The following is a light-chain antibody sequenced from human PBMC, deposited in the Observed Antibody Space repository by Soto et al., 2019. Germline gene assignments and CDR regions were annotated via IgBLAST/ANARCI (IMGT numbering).Light chain of an antibody. CDR1: QNILSN. CDR3: QQYNNWPIT. CDR2: GAS. Sequence: EIVMTQSPDTLSVSPGERATLSCRASQNILSNLAWYQQKPGQAPRLLIYGASTRATGIPARFSGSGSGTEFTLTISSLQSEEFEIYYCQQYNNWPITVGQGTRLEIK. J-gene: IGKJ5*01. V-gene: IGKV3-15*01.